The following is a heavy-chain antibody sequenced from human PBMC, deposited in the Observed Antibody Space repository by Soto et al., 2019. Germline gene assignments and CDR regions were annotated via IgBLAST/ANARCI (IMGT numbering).Heavy chain of an antibody. V-gene: IGHV1-18*01. D-gene: IGHD2-2*01. Sequence: QVQLVQSGAEVKKPRASVKVSCKASGYTFTSYGISWVRQAPGQGLEWMGWISAYNGNTNYAQKLQGRVTMTTDTSTSTAYMELRSLRSDDTAVYYCARDSSFLGYRISTSCNGGFYYYYGMDVWGQGTTVTVSS. CDR1: GYTFTSYG. J-gene: IGHJ6*02. CDR2: ISAYNGNT. CDR3: ARDSSFLGYRISTSCNGGFYYYYGMDV.